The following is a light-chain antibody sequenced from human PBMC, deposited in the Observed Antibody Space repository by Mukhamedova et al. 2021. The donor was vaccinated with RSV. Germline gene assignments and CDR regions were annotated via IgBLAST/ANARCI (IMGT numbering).Light chain of an antibody. CDR2: AAS. CDR3: QQSYNSPRN. V-gene: IGKV1-39*01. Sequence: AASSLQNEVPSRFSGSGSGTDFTLTISSLQPDDFATYYCQQSYNSPRNFGQGTKLEIK. J-gene: IGKJ2*02.